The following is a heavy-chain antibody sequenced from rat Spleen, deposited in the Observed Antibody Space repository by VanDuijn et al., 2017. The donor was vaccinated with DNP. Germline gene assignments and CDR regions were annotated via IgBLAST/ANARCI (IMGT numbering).Heavy chain of an antibody. V-gene: IGHV5-7*01. D-gene: IGHD1-2*01. Sequence: EVQLVESGGGLVQPGRSMKLSCAASGFTFTNYDLAWVRQTPKKGLEWVATITYDGKTTYYRDSVKGRFTISRDNAQNTQYLQMDSLRSEDTATYFCARHEDYSSYIYGFVYWGQGTLVTVSS. CDR1: GFTFTNYD. CDR2: ITYDGKTT. CDR3: ARHEDYSSYIYGFVY. J-gene: IGHJ3*01.